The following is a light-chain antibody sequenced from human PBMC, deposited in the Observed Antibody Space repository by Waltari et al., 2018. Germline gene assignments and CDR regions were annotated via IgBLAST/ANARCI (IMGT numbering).Light chain of an antibody. Sequence: SSDLTQDPSLSVALGQTVRITCQGDSPRRYYASWYQQRPGQAPILVLYGPDNRPSGIPDRFSGSTSGKTASLTITGAQAEDEADYYCHSRETFSTRLFGGGTRLTV. CDR1: SPRRYY. J-gene: IGLJ2*01. CDR2: GPD. CDR3: HSRETFSTRL. V-gene: IGLV3-19*01.